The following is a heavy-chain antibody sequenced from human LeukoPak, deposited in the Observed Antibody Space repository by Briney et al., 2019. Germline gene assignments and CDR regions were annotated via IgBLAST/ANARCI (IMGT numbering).Heavy chain of an antibody. CDR3: ARWAGVNEE. V-gene: IGHV3-7*01. J-gene: IGHJ4*02. Sequence: PGGSRRLSCAASGFTFENYWVSWVRQVPRKGPEWVANIKQDGSVEHYLDSVKGRFTISRDNAKNSLFLQMNSLIAEDTAVYYCARWAGVNEEWGQGTLVSASS. CDR1: GFTFENYW. CDR2: IKQDGSVE. D-gene: IGHD2-8*01.